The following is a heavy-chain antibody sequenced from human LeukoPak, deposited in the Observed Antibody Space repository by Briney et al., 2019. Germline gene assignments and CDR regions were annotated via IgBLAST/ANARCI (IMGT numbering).Heavy chain of an antibody. CDR1: GLTFGNYW. J-gene: IGHJ5*02. D-gene: IGHD3-10*01. CDR2: IKEDGSEK. CDR3: ARGVGRITSSWFDP. V-gene: IGHV3-7*01. Sequence: GGSLRLSCAASGLTFGNYWMSWVRQAPGKGLEWVASIKEDGSEKFYVESLKGRFTISRDRGKNSLNLQMNSLRVEDTAVYFCARGVGRITSSWFDPWGQGTLVTVSS.